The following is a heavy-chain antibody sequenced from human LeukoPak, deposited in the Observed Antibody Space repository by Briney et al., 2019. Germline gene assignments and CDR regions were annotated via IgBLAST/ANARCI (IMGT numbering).Heavy chain of an antibody. CDR1: GSTFSSYE. V-gene: IGHV3-48*03. CDR3: ARDRPRVGLDY. Sequence: QTGGSLRLSCAASGSTFSSYEMNWVRQAPGKGLEWVSYISISGSTIHYADSVKGRFTISRNNAKNALYLQMNSLRAEDMAVYYCARDRPRVGLDYWGQGTLVTVSS. D-gene: IGHD2-2*01. CDR2: ISISGSTI. J-gene: IGHJ4*02.